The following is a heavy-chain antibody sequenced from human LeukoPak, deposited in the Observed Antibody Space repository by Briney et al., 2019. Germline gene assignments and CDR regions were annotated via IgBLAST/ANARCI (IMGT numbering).Heavy chain of an antibody. CDR1: GFTFSSYG. D-gene: IGHD6-19*01. CDR2: IRYDGSNK. CDR3: ARAVAECDAFDI. V-gene: IGHV3-30*02. Sequence: GGSLRLSCAASGFTFSSYGMHWVRQAPGKGLEWVAFIRYDGSNKYYADSVKGRFTISRDNSKNTLYLQMNSLRAEDTAMYYCARAVAECDAFDIWGQGTMVTVSS. J-gene: IGHJ3*02.